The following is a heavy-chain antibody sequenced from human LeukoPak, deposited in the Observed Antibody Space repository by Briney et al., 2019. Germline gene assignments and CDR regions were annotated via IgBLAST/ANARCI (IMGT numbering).Heavy chain of an antibody. J-gene: IGHJ2*01. V-gene: IGHV4-59*01. CDR3: ARVGGEQQLYPHYRYFDL. D-gene: IGHD6-13*01. CDR2: IYYSGST. CDR1: GGSISSYY. Sequence: SETLSLTCTVSGGSISSYYWSWIRQPPGKGLEWIGYIYYSGSTNYNPSLKSRVTISVDTSKNQFSLKLSSVTAADTAVYYCARVGGEQQLYPHYRYFDLWGRGTLVTVSS.